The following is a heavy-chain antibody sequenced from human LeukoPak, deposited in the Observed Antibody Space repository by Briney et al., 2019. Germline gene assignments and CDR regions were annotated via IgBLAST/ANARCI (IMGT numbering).Heavy chain of an antibody. D-gene: IGHD1-26*01. J-gene: IGHJ3*02. CDR1: GFTVSSNY. CDR3: AKLGSYFGDDAFDI. CDR2: IYSGGST. Sequence: PGGSLRLSCAASGFTVSSNYMSWVRQAPGKGLEWVSVIYSGGSTYYADSVKGRFTISRDNSKNTLYLQINSLRAEDTAVYYCAKLGSYFGDDAFDIWGQGTMVTVSS. V-gene: IGHV3-53*01.